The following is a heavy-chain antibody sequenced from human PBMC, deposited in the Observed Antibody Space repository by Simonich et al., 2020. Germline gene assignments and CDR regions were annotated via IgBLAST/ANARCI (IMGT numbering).Heavy chain of an antibody. V-gene: IGHV3-30*07. D-gene: IGHD2-15*01. CDR2: ISYDGNNK. CDR3: AREGLLLDAFDI. Sequence: QVQLVESGGGVVQPGRSLRLSCAASGFTFSSYAMHWVRQAPGKGREGVEVISYDGNNKYYADAVKGRFTISRDNSKNTLYLQMNSLRAEDTAVYYCAREGLLLDAFDIWGQGTMVTVSS. J-gene: IGHJ3*02. CDR1: GFTFSSYA.